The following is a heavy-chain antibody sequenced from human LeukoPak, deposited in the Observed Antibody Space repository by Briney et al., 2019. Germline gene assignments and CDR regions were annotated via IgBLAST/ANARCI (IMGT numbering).Heavy chain of an antibody. Sequence: PGGSLRLSCAASGFTFRSYAMSWVRQAPGKGLEWVSAISGSGGSTYYADSVKGRFTISRDNSKNTLYLQMNSPRAEDTAVYYCAKAPTYYYDSSGYCFDYWGQGTLVTVSS. V-gene: IGHV3-23*01. CDR2: ISGSGGST. J-gene: IGHJ4*02. CDR3: AKAPTYYYDSSGYCFDY. D-gene: IGHD3-22*01. CDR1: GFTFRSYA.